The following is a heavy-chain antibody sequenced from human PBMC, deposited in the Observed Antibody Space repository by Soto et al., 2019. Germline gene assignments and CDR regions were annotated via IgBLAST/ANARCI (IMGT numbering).Heavy chain of an antibody. V-gene: IGHV3-23*01. J-gene: IGHJ5*02. CDR3: AKPATYYYDSSGQLIHNWFDP. CDR2: ISGSGGST. Sequence: PGGSLRLSCAASGFTFSSYAMSWVRQAPGKGLEWVSAISGSGGSTYYADSVKGRFTISRDNSKNTLYLQMNSLRAEDTAVYYCAKPATYYYDSSGQLIHNWFDPWGQGTLVTVSS. CDR1: GFTFSSYA. D-gene: IGHD3-22*01.